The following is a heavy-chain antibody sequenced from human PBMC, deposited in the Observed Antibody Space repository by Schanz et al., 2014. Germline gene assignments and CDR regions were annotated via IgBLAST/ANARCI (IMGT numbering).Heavy chain of an antibody. CDR2: ISKDGSSK. V-gene: IGHV3-30*04. CDR1: GFSFSTYA. CDR3: VKDLQRELLRDDHYYGMDV. Sequence: QVQLVESGGGVVQPGRSLRLSCAASGFSFSTYAIHWVRQAPGKGLEWVAVISKDGSSKYSADSVKGRFTTSRDNSKNTMYLQMNSLRAEDTAVYYCVKDLQRELLRDDHYYGMDVWGQGTTVTVSS. J-gene: IGHJ6*02. D-gene: IGHD1-26*01.